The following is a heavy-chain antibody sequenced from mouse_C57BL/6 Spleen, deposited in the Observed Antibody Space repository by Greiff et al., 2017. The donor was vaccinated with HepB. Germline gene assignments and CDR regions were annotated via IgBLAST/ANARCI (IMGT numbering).Heavy chain of an antibody. V-gene: IGHV1-55*01. CDR3: ARGDSNYLAWFAY. D-gene: IGHD2-5*01. J-gene: IGHJ3*01. Sequence: VQLQQPGAELVKPGASVKMSCKASGYTFTSYWITWVKQRPGQGLEWIGDIYPGSGSTNYNEKFKSKATLTVDTSSSTAYMQLSSLTSEDSAVYYCARGDSNYLAWFAYWGQGTLVTVSA. CDR2: IYPGSGST. CDR1: GYTFTSYW.